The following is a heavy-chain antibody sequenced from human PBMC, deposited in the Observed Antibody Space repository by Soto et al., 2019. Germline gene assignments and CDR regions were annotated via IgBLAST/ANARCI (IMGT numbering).Heavy chain of an antibody. CDR2: INGDGTIT. J-gene: IGHJ4*02. CDR1: GFTSKTNW. Sequence: EVQLVESGGGLVQPGGSLRLSCVASGFTSKTNWMHWIRQGPGKGLLWVSRINGDGTITTYADAVRGRFTVSRDNAKNTMYLQMNSLSVEDTATYYCARDLRVGLAGPRVWGQGTLVVVSS. CDR3: ARDLRVGLAGPRV. D-gene: IGHD1-26*01. V-gene: IGHV3-74*01.